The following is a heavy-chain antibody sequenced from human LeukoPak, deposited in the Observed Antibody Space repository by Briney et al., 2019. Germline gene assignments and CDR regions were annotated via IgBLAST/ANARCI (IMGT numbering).Heavy chain of an antibody. V-gene: IGHV1-69*13. CDR3: ARDRVNDYGGNSPEYYFDY. J-gene: IGHJ4*02. D-gene: IGHD4-23*01. CDR2: IIPIFGTA. Sequence: ASVKVSCKASGGTFSSYAISWVRQAPGQGLEWMGGIIPIFGTANYAQKFQGRVTITADESTSTAYMELSSLRSEDTAVYYCARDRVNDYGGNSPEYYFDYWGQGTLVTVSS. CDR1: GGTFSSYA.